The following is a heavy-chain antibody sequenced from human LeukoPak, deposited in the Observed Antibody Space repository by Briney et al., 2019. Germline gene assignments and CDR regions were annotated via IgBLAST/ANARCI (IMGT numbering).Heavy chain of an antibody. D-gene: IGHD3-9*01. J-gene: IGHJ3*02. CDR3: ARGGTMHYDILTGYTYQDAFDI. CDR1: GGSISSSSYY. CDR2: IYYSGST. V-gene: IGHV4-39*01. Sequence: PSETLSLTCTVSGGSISSSSYYWGWIRQPPGKGLEWIGSIYYSGSTYYNPSLKSRVTISVDTSKNQFSLKLSSVTAADTAVYYCARGGTMHYDILTGYTYQDAFDIWGQGTMVTVSS.